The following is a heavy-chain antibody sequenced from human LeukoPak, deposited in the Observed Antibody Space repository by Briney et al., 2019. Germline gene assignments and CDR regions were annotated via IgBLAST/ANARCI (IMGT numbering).Heavy chain of an antibody. CDR2: ISGSSRYI. CDR3: ARVNSALVVSSEGSWAGSLGFDH. Sequence: PGGSLRLSCAASGIPFSNYTLTWVRQAPGKGLVWVSSISGSSRYIHYSDSVRGRFSISRDNAKNSVYLQMDSLTADDTAVYYCARVNSALVVSSEGSWAGSLGFDHWGRGILVIVSS. V-gene: IGHV3-21*06. CDR1: GIPFSNYT. J-gene: IGHJ4*02. D-gene: IGHD3-22*01.